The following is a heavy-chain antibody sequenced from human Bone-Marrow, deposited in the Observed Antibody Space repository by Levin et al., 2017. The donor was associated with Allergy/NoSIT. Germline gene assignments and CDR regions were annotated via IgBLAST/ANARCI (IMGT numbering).Heavy chain of an antibody. D-gene: IGHD6-13*01. V-gene: IGHV3-9*01. CDR3: AKDISPQLVNGLGYYFDY. CDR1: GFTFDDYA. J-gene: IGHJ4*02. Sequence: GGSLRLSCAASGFTFDDYAMHWVRQAPGKGLEWVSGISWNSGSIGYADSVKGRFTISRDNAKNSLYLQMNSLRAEDTALYYCAKDISPQLVNGLGYYFDYWGQGTLVTVSS. CDR2: ISWNSGSI.